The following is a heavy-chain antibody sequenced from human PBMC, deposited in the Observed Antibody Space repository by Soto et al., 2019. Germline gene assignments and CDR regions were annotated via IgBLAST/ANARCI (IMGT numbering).Heavy chain of an antibody. V-gene: IGHV3-23*01. D-gene: IGHD3-10*01. Sequence: GGSLRLSCAASGFTFSSYAMSWVRQAPGKGLEWVSAISGSGGSTYYADSVKGRFTISRDNSKNTLYLQMNSLRAEDTAVYYCAKVFGELVFYYYMDVWGKGTTVTVSS. J-gene: IGHJ6*03. CDR2: ISGSGGST. CDR3: AKVFGELVFYYYMDV. CDR1: GFTFSSYA.